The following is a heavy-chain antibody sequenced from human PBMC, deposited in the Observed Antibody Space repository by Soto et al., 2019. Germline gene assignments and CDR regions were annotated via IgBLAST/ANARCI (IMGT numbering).Heavy chain of an antibody. D-gene: IGHD1-26*01. CDR3: ARGPSGSPSEDY. J-gene: IGHJ4*02. Sequence: SETLSLTCTISGGSISGSAWSWIRQPPGKGLEWIGFIHDSGSYNSKSSLRSRLNISFGPSSNQFSLSLRSVTAADTAVYYCARGPSGSPSEDYWGQGTLVTVSS. CDR2: IHDSGSY. CDR1: GGSISGSA. V-gene: IGHV4-59*01.